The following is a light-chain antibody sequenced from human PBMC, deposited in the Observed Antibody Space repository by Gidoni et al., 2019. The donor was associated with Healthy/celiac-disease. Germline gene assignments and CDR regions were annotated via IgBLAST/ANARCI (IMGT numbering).Light chain of an antibody. J-gene: IGKJ3*01. V-gene: IGKV3-11*01. CDR2: DAS. CDR1: QSVSSY. Sequence: EIVFTQSPATLSLSPGERATLSCRASQSVSSYLAWYQQNPGQAPRLLIYDASNRATGIPARFRGSGSGTDFTLTISILGPEDCAVYYCQQRRGYTFGPGTKVDI. CDR3: QQRRGYT.